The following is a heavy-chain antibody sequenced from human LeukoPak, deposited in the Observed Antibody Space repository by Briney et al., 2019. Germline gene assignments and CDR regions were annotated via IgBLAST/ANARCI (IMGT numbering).Heavy chain of an antibody. V-gene: IGHV3-23*01. D-gene: IGHD3-10*01. CDR3: AKDLYVSGSYYFDY. J-gene: IGHJ4*02. CDR1: GFTFSSYA. CDR2: ISGTGGST. Sequence: GGSLRLSCAASGFTFSSYAMNWVRQAPGKGLEWVSAISGTGGSTYYADSAKGRFTISRDNSKNTLYLQMNSLRAEDTAVYYCAKDLYVSGSYYFDYWGQGTLVTVSS.